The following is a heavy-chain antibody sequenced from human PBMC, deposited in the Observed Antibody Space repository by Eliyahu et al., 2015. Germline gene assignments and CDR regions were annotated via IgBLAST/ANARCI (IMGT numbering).Heavy chain of an antibody. CDR2: IYHSGST. V-gene: IGHV4-4*02. D-gene: IGHD6-6*01. J-gene: IGHJ3*02. CDR1: GGSXSSXNW. Sequence: QVQLQESGPGLVKPSGTLSLTCAVSGGSXSSXNWWXWVRQPPGKGLEWIGEIYHSGSTNYNPSLKSRVTISVDKSKNQFSLKLSSVTAADTAVYYCARDGPLFRIAARPFPSDAFDIWGQGTMVTVSS. CDR3: ARDGPLFRIAARPFPSDAFDI.